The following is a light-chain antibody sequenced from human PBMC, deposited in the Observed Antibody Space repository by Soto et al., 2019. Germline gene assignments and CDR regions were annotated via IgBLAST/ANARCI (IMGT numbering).Light chain of an antibody. Sequence: EVMMTQSPATLSVSPGERATLSCRASQSVSNNIAWYQQKPGQAPRLLIYYASTRATGIPARFSGSGSGTEFTLTISSLQSEDFALYYCQQYSYWPPITFGQGTRLEMK. V-gene: IGKV3-15*01. J-gene: IGKJ5*01. CDR1: QSVSNN. CDR3: QQYSYWPPIT. CDR2: YAS.